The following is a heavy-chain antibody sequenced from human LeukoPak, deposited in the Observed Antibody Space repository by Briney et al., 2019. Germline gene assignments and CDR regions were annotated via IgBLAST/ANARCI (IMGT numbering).Heavy chain of an antibody. Sequence: PGGSLRLSCAASGFTFSSYGMHWVRQAPGKGLEWVAFIRYDGSNKYYADSVKGRFTISRDNSKNTLYLQMNSLRVEDTAVYYCARPWGSGWYFFDYWGQGTLVTVSS. CDR2: IRYDGSNK. CDR3: ARPWGSGWYFFDY. D-gene: IGHD6-19*01. J-gene: IGHJ4*02. CDR1: GFTFSSYG. V-gene: IGHV3-30*02.